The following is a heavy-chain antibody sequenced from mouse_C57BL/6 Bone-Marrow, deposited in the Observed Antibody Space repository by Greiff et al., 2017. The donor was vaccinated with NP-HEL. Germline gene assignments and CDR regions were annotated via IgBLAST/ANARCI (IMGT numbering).Heavy chain of an antibody. CDR3: ARYGSSYYYAMDY. D-gene: IGHD1-1*01. V-gene: IGHV1-63*01. CDR2: IYPGGGYT. J-gene: IGHJ4*01. Sequence: QVQLQQSGAELVRPGTSVKMSCKASGYTFTNYWIGWAKQRPGHGLEWIGDIYPGGGYTNYNEKFKGKATLTADESSSTAYMQLSSLTSEDSAIYYCARYGSSYYYAMDYWGQGTSVTVSS. CDR1: GYTFTNYW.